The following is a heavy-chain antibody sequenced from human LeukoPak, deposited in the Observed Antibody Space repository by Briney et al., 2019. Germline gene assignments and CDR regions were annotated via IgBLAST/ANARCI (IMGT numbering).Heavy chain of an antibody. J-gene: IGHJ4*02. V-gene: IGHV3-30*04. Sequence: GGSLRLSCAASGFTFSSYAMHWVRQAPGKGLEWVAVISYDGSNKYYADSVKGRFTVSRDNSKNTLYLQMNSLRAEDTAVYYCAAATLDDYWGQGTLVTVSS. CDR3: AAATLDDY. CDR2: ISYDGSNK. D-gene: IGHD2-15*01. CDR1: GFTFSSYA.